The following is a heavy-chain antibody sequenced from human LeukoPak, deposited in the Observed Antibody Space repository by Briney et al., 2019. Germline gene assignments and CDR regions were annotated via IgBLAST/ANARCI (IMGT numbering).Heavy chain of an antibody. V-gene: IGHV4-34*01. CDR1: GGSFSGYY. D-gene: IGHD6-19*01. CDR3: ARKGSTAVAGTYYFDY. CDR2: INHSGST. Sequence: SETLSLTCAVYGGSFSGYYWSWIRQPPGKGLEWIGEINHSGSTNYNPSLKSRVTISVDTSKNQFSLKLSSVTAADTAVYYCARKGSTAVAGTYYFDYWGQGTLVTVSS. J-gene: IGHJ4*02.